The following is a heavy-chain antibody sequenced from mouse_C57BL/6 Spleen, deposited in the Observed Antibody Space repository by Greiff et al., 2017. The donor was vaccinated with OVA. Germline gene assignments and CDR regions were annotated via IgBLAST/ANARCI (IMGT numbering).Heavy chain of an antibody. V-gene: IGHV1-22*01. Sequence: EVKRVESGPELVKPGASVKMSCKASGYTFTDYNMHWVKQSHGKSLEWIGYINPNNGGTSYNQKFKGKATLTVNKSSSTAYMELRSLTSEDSAVYYCARSHGSSYVGAMDYWGQGTSVTVSS. J-gene: IGHJ4*01. CDR1: GYTFTDYN. CDR2: INPNNGGT. CDR3: ARSHGSSYVGAMDY. D-gene: IGHD1-1*01.